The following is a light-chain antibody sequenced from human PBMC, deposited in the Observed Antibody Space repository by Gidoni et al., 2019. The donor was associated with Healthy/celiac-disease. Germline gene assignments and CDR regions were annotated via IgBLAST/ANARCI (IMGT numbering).Light chain of an antibody. V-gene: IGLV6-57*01. CDR1: SGSIASNY. J-gene: IGLJ3*02. CDR2: EDT. CDR3: QSYDSSNWV. Sequence: FMLPQPHSVSESPGTTVTISCTRSSGSIASNYVHWYQHRPGSSPTTVIYEDTQRPSGVPDRFSGSIDSSSNSASLTISGLKTEDEADYYCQSYDSSNWVFGGGTKLTVL.